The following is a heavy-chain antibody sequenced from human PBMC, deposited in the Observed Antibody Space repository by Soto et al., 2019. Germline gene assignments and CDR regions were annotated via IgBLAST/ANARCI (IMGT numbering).Heavy chain of an antibody. V-gene: IGHV5-10-1*01. Sequence: GESLKITCKGSGYSFACYWISWVRQMQGKGLEWMGRIDPSDSYTNYSPSFQGHVTISADKSISTAYLQMNSLRAEDTAVYYCARTTVTTSYKDYYYYGMDVWGQGTTVTAP. CDR3: ARTTVTTSYKDYYYYGMDV. J-gene: IGHJ6*02. CDR2: IDPSDSYT. D-gene: IGHD4-17*01. CDR1: GYSFACYW.